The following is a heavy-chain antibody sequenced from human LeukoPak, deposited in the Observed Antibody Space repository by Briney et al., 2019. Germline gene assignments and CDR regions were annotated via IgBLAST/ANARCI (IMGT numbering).Heavy chain of an antibody. CDR1: GGSISSYY. CDR3: ARDSNYPYYFDY. D-gene: IGHD4/OR15-4a*01. J-gene: IGHJ4*02. CDR2: IYYSGST. V-gene: IGHV4-59*01. Sequence: ETLSLTCTVSGGSISSYYWSWIRQPPGKGLEWIGYIYYSGSTNYNPSLKSRVTISVDTSNNQFSLKLSSVTAADTAVYYCARDSNYPYYFDYWDQGTLVTVSS.